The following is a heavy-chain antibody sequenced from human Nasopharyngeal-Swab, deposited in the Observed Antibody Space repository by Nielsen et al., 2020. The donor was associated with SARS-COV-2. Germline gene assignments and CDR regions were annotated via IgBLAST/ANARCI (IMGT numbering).Heavy chain of an antibody. CDR1: GSSFTTKW. V-gene: IGHV5-51*01. J-gene: IGHJ2*01. CDR3: ARGPRYFDL. D-gene: IGHD2-15*01. Sequence: GESLKISCRTSGSSFTTKWIGWVRQMPGKGLEWVGSIYPGDSDTRYSPSVQGQVTISADKSISTAYLQWSTLKASDTAIYYCARGPRYFDLWGRGTLVTVSS. CDR2: IYPGDSDT.